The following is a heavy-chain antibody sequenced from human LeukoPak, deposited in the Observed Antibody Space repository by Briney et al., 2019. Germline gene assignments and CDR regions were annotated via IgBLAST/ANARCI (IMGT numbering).Heavy chain of an antibody. CDR2: IYSGGST. CDR1: GVTVSSNY. J-gene: IGHJ5*02. V-gene: IGHV3-66*01. Sequence: GGSLRLSCAASGVTVSSNYMSWVRQAPGKGLEWVSVIYSGGSTYYTDSVKGRFTISRDNSKNTLYLQMNSLRAEATAVYYCARVSNQWLVPGWFDPWGQGTLVTVSS. CDR3: ARVSNQWLVPGWFDP. D-gene: IGHD6-19*01.